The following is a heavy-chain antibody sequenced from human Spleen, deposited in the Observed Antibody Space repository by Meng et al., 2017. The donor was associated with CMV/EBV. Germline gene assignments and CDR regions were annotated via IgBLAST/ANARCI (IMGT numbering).Heavy chain of an antibody. CDR2: VHYDGSEE. V-gene: IGHV3-30*02. J-gene: IGHJ4*02. D-gene: IGHD5-24*01. CDR3: AKAGRDGYNYFAS. Sequence: GESLKISCAASGFTFSSYGMHWVRQAPGKGLDWVAFVHYDGSEEQYADSVKGRFTISRDNPKNTLSLQMNSLRGEDTAVYYCAKAGRDGYNYFASWGQGTLVTVSS. CDR1: GFTFSSYG.